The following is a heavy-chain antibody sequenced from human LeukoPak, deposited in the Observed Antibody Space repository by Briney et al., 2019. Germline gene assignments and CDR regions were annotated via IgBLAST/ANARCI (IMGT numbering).Heavy chain of an antibody. V-gene: IGHV4-34*01. Sequence: SETLSLTCAVYGGSFSGYYWSWIRQPPGKGLEWLGEINHSGSTNYNPSLKSRVTISVDTSKNQFSLKLSSVTAADTAVYYCASSRSSGWYHYYYYYGMDVWGQGTTVTVSS. D-gene: IGHD6-19*01. CDR3: ASSRSSGWYHYYYYYGMDV. CDR2: INHSGST. J-gene: IGHJ6*02. CDR1: GGSFSGYY.